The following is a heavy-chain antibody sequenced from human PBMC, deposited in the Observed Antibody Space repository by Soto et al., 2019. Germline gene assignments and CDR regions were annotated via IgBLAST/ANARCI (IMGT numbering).Heavy chain of an antibody. D-gene: IGHD3-16*01. Sequence: GGSLRLSCVASGFTFSNYFMSWVRRGPGKGPEWVATIKPDGSETGYVGSVRGRFTIYRDNAKNSLYLQMNSLRAEDTGVYYCARGYVKDYGVQGTMVTVSS. CDR2: IKPDGSET. CDR1: GFTFSNYF. J-gene: IGHJ4*02. V-gene: IGHV3-7*01. CDR3: ARGYVKDY.